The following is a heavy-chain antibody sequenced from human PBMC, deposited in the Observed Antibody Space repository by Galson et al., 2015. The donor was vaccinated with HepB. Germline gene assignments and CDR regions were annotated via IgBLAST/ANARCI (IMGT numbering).Heavy chain of an antibody. CDR2: LGAGGDVT. CDR1: GFTFSSYA. V-gene: IGHV3-23*01. J-gene: IGHJ4*02. Sequence: SLRLSCAASGFTFSSYAMTWVRQAPGKGLEWVTALGAGGDVTYYAGSVKGRFTISRDNSNNILYLQMNSLRAEDTAVYYCAKGQNGGCYTSAEYWGQGTLVIVSS. D-gene: IGHD2-2*02. CDR3: AKGQNGGCYTSAEY.